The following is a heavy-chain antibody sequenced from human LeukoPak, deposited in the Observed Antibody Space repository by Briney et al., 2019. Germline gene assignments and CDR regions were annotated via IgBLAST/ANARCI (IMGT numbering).Heavy chain of an antibody. J-gene: IGHJ5*02. CDR1: GGSISSYY. CDR2: IYYIWST. V-gene: IGHV4-59*01. D-gene: IGHD3-10*01. Sequence: PSQTLSLTCTVSGGSISSYYCSWIRQPPGKGLEWVVDIYYIWSTNYNPSLKSRGTISVATSKNQFFLQLSSVTAADTAVYYCARVGLYYYGSGRSENWFDPWGQGTLVTVSS. CDR3: ARVGLYYYGSGRSENWFDP.